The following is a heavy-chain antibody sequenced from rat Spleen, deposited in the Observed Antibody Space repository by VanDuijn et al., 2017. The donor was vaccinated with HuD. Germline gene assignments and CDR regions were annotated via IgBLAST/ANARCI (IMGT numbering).Heavy chain of an antibody. J-gene: IGHJ1*01. D-gene: IGHD1-12*02. CDR3: ARPRGTGGSYYSYWYFDF. Sequence: EVQLVESGGGLVQPGRSLKLSCAASGFTFSNYGMHWIRQAPTKGLEWVASISTGGGNTYYRDSVKGRFTISRDNAKSTLYLQMDSLRSEDTATYYCARPRGTGGSYYSYWYFDFWGPGTMVTVSS. CDR1: GFTFSNYG. V-gene: IGHV5S13*01. CDR2: ISTGGGNT.